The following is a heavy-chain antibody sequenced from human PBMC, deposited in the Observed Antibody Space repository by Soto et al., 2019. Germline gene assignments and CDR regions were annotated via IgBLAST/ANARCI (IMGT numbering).Heavy chain of an antibody. CDR3: ARQEYYDILTGFSV. CDR1: GGSISSSSYY. V-gene: IGHV4-39*01. Sequence: SETLSLTCTVSGGSISSSSYYWGWIRQPPGKGLEWIGSIYYSGSTYYNPSLKSRVTISVDTSKNQFSLKLSSVTAADTAVYYCARQEYYDILTGFSVWGQGTLVTVSS. D-gene: IGHD3-9*01. CDR2: IYYSGST. J-gene: IGHJ4*02.